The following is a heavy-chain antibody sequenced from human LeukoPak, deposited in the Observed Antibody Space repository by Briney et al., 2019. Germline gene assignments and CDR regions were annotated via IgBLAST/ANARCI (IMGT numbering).Heavy chain of an antibody. CDR2: INDSGST. D-gene: IGHD6-6*01. J-gene: IGHJ4*02. CDR1: VESFSGHY. CDR3: ARRISSSSDYFDY. Sequence: SGTLSLTCAVYVESFSGHYWTWIRQPPGKGLEWIGEINDSGSTNYNPSLKSRVTISVDTSKNQFSLKLSSVTAADTAVCYCARRISSSSDYFDYWGQGTLVTVSS. V-gene: IGHV4-34*01.